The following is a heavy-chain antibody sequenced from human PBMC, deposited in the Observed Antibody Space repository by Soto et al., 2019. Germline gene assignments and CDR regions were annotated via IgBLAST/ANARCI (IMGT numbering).Heavy chain of an antibody. V-gene: IGHV4-59*01. D-gene: IGHD1-1*01. CDR1: GVSISSYY. CDR3: AGIQHWHYYDY. Sequence: SETLSLTCSVSGVSISSYYWSWIRQPPGKGLEWIGYIHYTENTNYNPSLESRVTMSIDTSKNQFSLNLSSVTAADTAMYYCAGIQHWHYYDYWGQGTRVTVSS. CDR2: IHYTENT. J-gene: IGHJ4*02.